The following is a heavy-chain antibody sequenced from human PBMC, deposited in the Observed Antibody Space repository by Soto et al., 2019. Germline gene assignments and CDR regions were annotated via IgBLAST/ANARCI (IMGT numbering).Heavy chain of an antibody. CDR2: INRDGGER. D-gene: IGHD3-16*01. CDR3: ARDATFCLDC. V-gene: IGHV3-7*03. J-gene: IGHJ4*02. CDR1: GFSFSNYW. Sequence: GSLQRSCTASGFSFSNYWMAWVRQAPGKGLEWVANINRDGGERYHADSVRGRFTIFRDNSENSLYLQMNRLRAEDTDVYYCARDATFCLDCWGRGTLVTVYS.